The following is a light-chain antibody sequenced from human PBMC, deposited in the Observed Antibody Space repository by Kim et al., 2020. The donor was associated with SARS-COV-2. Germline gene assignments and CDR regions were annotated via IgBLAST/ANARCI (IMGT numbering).Light chain of an antibody. Sequence: PRESATLSCRASHIVAISLAGYQPIPGQPPRLLIYDAAIRAAGIPDRFSGSWSGTGFTLTIASLAPEDFAVYYCQQRGSWPPAVTFGGGTKVDIK. CDR3: QQRGSWPPAVT. CDR1: HIVAIS. CDR2: DAA. J-gene: IGKJ4*01. V-gene: IGKV3-11*01.